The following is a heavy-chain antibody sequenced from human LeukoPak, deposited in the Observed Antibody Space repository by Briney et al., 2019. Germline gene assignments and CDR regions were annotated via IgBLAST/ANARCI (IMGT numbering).Heavy chain of an antibody. D-gene: IGHD3-22*01. CDR3: AKEQDYYDSSGFLGY. J-gene: IGHJ4*02. Sequence: GGSLRLSCAASGFTFSSYGMHWVRQAPGKGLEWVAVISYDGSNKYYADSVKGRFTISRDNSKNTLCLQMNSLRAEDTAVYYCAKEQDYYDSSGFLGYWGQGTLATVSS. V-gene: IGHV3-30*18. CDR1: GFTFSSYG. CDR2: ISYDGSNK.